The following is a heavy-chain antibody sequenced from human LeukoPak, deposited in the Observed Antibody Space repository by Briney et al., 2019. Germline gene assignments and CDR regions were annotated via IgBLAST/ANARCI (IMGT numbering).Heavy chain of an antibody. D-gene: IGHD3-22*01. Sequence: GGSLRLSCAASGFTFSSYAMHWVRQAPGRGLEWVAVISYDGSNKYYADSVKGRFTISRDNSKNTLYLQMNSLRAEDTAVYYCARDIETYYYDSSGYSYWGQGTLVTVSS. CDR2: ISYDGSNK. V-gene: IGHV3-30*04. J-gene: IGHJ4*02. CDR3: ARDIETYYYDSSGYSY. CDR1: GFTFSSYA.